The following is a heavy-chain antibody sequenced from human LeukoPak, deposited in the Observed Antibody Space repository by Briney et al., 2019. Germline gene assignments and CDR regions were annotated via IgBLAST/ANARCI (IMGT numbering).Heavy chain of an antibody. Sequence: GRSLRLSCAVSGFTFRSFWMYWVRQAPGKGLMWVSLINIDVSITSYADSVKGRFTIPRDNAKNTLYLQMNSLRAEDTAVYYCAKGAPSRLRFLEWLSYYMDVWGKGTTVTVSS. D-gene: IGHD3-3*01. V-gene: IGHV3-74*01. CDR3: AKGAPSRLRFLEWLSYYMDV. CDR1: GFTFRSFW. CDR2: INIDVSIT. J-gene: IGHJ6*03.